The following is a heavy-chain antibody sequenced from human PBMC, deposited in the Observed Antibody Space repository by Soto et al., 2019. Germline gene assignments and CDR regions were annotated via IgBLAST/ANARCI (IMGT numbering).Heavy chain of an antibody. J-gene: IGHJ4*02. CDR3: ASGGTMGY. Sequence: EVQLVAAGGGLVQPGGSLRLSCAASGFTFSSYSMNWVRQAPGKGLEGVSYIRSSSSSTIYYADSVKGRFTNSRDNVKNSMYLQMNSLRAEDTAVYYCASGGTMGYWGQGTLVTVSS. CDR2: IRSSSSSTI. D-gene: IGHD3-10*01. V-gene: IGHV3-48*01. CDR1: GFTFSSYS.